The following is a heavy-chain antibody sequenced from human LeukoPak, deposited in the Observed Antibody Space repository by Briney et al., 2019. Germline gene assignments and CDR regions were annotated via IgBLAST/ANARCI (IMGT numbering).Heavy chain of an antibody. CDR2: IIPMFGTT. CDR3: ARDADTFNHHYYMDV. J-gene: IGHJ6*03. CDR1: GGTFSSNA. V-gene: IGHV1-69*06. Sequence: GASVKVSCKASGGTFSSNAISWVRQAPGQGLEWMGGIIPMFGTTNYAQKFQGRVTITADKSTSTAYMELSSLRSEDTAVYYCARDADTFNHHYYMDVWGKGTTVTVSS. D-gene: IGHD3-16*01.